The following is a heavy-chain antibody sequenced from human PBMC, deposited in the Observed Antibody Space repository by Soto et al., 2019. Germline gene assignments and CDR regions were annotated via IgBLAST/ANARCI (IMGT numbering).Heavy chain of an antibody. CDR3: VIGGESSGCTGAFEY. CDR2: MNPRGGST. D-gene: IGHD3-22*01. J-gene: IGHJ4*02. V-gene: IGHV1-46*01. Sequence: GASVKVSCKASGYTLTSFYMHWVRQAPGQGLEWMGIMNPRGGSTTYAQKFQGRVTMTRDTSTSTVHMEVSSLRSEDTAVYYCVIGGESSGCTGAFEYWGQGTLSTLSS. CDR1: GYTLTSFY.